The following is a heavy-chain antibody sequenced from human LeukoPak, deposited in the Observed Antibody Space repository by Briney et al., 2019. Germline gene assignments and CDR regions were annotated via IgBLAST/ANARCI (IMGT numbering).Heavy chain of an antibody. Sequence: ASVKVSCKASGYTFSGYYIHWVRQAPGQGLEWMGWLSPKSGATKYAQKFQGRVTLTRDLSLSTAYMELNSLTSDDTAVYYCARDTYAGSYFPIPYWGQGALVTVSS. CDR1: GYTFSGYY. CDR3: ARDTYAGSYFPIPY. J-gene: IGHJ4*02. D-gene: IGHD1-26*01. V-gene: IGHV1-2*02. CDR2: LSPKSGAT.